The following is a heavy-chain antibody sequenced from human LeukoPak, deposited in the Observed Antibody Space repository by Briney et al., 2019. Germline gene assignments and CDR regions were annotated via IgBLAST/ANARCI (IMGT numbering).Heavy chain of an antibody. D-gene: IGHD1-26*01. CDR2: TNSSGTIT. V-gene: IGHV3-11*01. CDR1: GFTFSDYY. CDR3: ARDIPRVGATGH. Sequence: GGSLRLSCAASGFTFSDYYMSWIRQAPGKGLEWVSYTNSSGTITYYADSVKGRFTISRDNAKNSLYLQMNSLRAEDTAVYYCARDIPRVGATGHWGRGTLVTVSS. J-gene: IGHJ4*02.